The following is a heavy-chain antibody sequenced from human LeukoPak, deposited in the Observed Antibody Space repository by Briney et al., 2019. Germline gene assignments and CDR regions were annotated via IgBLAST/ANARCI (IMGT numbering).Heavy chain of an antibody. CDR1: GFTFSSYS. CDR2: ISSSISYI. CDR3: AREVITMVRGALLSGPYYYGMDV. J-gene: IGHJ6*02. V-gene: IGHV3-21*01. Sequence: GGSLRLSCAASGFTFSSYSMNWVRQAPGKGLEWVSSISSSISYIYYADSVKGRFTISRDNAKNSLYLQMNSLRAEDTAVYYCAREVITMVRGALLSGPYYYGMDVWGQGTTVTVSS. D-gene: IGHD3-10*01.